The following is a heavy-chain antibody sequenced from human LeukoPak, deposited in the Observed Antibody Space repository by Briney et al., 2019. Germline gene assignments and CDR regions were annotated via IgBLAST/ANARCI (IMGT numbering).Heavy chain of an antibody. D-gene: IGHD3-3*01. Sequence: PSETLSLTCAVYSGSFSGYYWSWIRQPPGKGLEWIGEINHSGSTNYNPSLKSRVTISVDTSKNQFSLKLSSVTAADTAVYYCARQDTITTPGVDYWGQGTPVTVSS. V-gene: IGHV4-34*01. J-gene: IGHJ4*02. CDR3: ARQDTITTPGVDY. CDR1: SGSFSGYY. CDR2: INHSGST.